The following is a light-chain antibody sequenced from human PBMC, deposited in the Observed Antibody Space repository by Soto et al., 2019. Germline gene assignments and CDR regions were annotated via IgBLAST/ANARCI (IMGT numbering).Light chain of an antibody. V-gene: IGLV2-14*01. CDR3: SSYTTSSTMI. CDR2: EVS. J-gene: IGLJ2*01. CDR1: SRDVGGYNY. Sequence: QSALTQPASVSGSPGQSITISCTGTSRDVGGYNYVSWYQQHPGKAPKLMIYEVSDRPSGISNRFSGSKSGNTASLTISGLQADDEAYYYGSSYTTSSTMIFGGGTKLTVL.